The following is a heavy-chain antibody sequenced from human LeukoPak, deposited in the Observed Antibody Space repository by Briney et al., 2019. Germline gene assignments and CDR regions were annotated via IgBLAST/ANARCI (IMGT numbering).Heavy chain of an antibody. CDR3: ARALGYYYYYYLDV. J-gene: IGHJ6*03. V-gene: IGHV1-8*01. D-gene: IGHD1-26*01. CDR2: MNPNSGNT. Sequence: HVASVKVSCKASGYTFTSYDINWVRQATGQGLEWMGWMNPNSGNTGYAQKFQGRVTMTRNTSISTAYMELSSLRSEDTAVYYCARALGYYYYYYLDVWGKGTTVTVSS. CDR1: GYTFTSYD.